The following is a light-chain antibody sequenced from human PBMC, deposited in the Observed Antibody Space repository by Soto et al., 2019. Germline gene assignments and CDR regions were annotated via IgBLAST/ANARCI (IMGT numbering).Light chain of an antibody. J-gene: IGKJ4*01. CDR1: QSVSNNY. CDR2: GAS. V-gene: IGKV3-20*01. CDR3: QHYVNWPLT. Sequence: VLTQSPGTLSLSPGERATLSCRASQSVSNNYLTWHQQKPGQAPRLLIYGASSRATGIPDRFSGSGSGTDFTLTISRLEPEDFAVYYCQHYVNWPLTFGGGTKVESK.